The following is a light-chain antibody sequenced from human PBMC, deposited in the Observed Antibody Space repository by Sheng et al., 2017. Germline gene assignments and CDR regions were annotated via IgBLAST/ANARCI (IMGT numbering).Light chain of an antibody. V-gene: IGKV3-11*01. J-gene: IGKJ2*01. CDR3: QQYTTWPPMYT. CDR1: QSVSTF. CDR2: DAS. Sequence: EVVLTQSPATLSLSPGERATLSCRASQSVSTFLAWYQQQPGQAPRLLISDASKRATGIPARFSGSGSGTEFTLTISSLQSEDFAVYYCQQYTTWPPMYTFGQGTKLEIK.